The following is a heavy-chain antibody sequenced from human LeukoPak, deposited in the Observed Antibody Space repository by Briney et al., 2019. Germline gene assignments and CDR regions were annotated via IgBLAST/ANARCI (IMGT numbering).Heavy chain of an antibody. Sequence: ASVKVSCKASGYTFTTYDINWVRQATGQGLEWMGWMNPNSGNTGYAQKFQGRVTMTRNTSISTAYMELRSLRSEDTAVYYCARGPNKSDGGNTGSAWFDPWGQGTLVTVSS. V-gene: IGHV1-8*01. J-gene: IGHJ5*02. CDR1: GYTFTTYD. CDR2: MNPNSGNT. D-gene: IGHD4-23*01. CDR3: ARGPNKSDGGNTGSAWFDP.